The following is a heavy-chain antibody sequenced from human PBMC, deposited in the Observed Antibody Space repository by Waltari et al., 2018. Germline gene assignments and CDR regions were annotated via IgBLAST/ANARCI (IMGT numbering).Heavy chain of an antibody. J-gene: IGHJ4*02. CDR1: GFTFASYA. V-gene: IGHV3-23*04. D-gene: IGHD3-3*01. CDR2: ISGSGGST. Sequence: ELQLVESGGGLVQPGGSLRLSCAASGFTFASYAMHWVRQAPGKGLEWVSGISGSGGSTYYADSVKGRFTISRDNSESTLYLQMNSLRAEDTAVYYCAKSGLQSSGFGYFFDYWGQGTLVTVSA. CDR3: AKSGLQSSGFGYFFDY.